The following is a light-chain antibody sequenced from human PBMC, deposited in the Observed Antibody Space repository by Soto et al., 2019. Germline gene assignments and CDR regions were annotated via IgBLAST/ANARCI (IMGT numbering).Light chain of an antibody. CDR1: GSNIGRNY. Sequence: QSVLTQPASLSATPGEKVTISCSGRGSNIGRNYVSWYRQFPGTAPQLLIYDDNKRHSGVPDRLSGSRYGTSASLAIAGLQPGDEADYYCGTWDESLGAGVFGGGTKLPVL. J-gene: IGLJ2*01. CDR3: GTWDESLGAGV. CDR2: DDN. V-gene: IGLV1-51*01.